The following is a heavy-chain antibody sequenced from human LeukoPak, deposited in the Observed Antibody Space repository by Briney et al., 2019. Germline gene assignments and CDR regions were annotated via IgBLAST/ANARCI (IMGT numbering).Heavy chain of an antibody. V-gene: IGHV4-39*07. Sequence: SETLSLTCTVSGGSISSGTYYWGWIRQPPGKGLEWIGSIYYSGSTYYNPSLKSRVTMSVDTSKNQFSLKLSSVTAADTAVYYCARASSSLGVKGSSYDYWGQGTLVTVSS. CDR2: IYYSGST. J-gene: IGHJ4*02. CDR3: ARASSSLGVKGSSYDY. CDR1: GGSISSGTYY. D-gene: IGHD2-2*01.